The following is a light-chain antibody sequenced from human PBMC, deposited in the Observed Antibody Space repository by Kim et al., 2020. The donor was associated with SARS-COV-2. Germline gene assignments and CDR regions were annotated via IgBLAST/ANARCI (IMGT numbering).Light chain of an antibody. J-gene: IGLJ1*01. V-gene: IGLV2-14*03. CDR1: SSEVGGYNY. Sequence: GQSINNSCTGTSSEVGGYNYDSWYQQHPGNAPKLMIYDVSNRPSGVSNRFSGSKSGNTASLTISGLQAEDEADYYCSSYTSSSTRVFGAGTKVTVL. CDR2: DVS. CDR3: SSYTSSSTRV.